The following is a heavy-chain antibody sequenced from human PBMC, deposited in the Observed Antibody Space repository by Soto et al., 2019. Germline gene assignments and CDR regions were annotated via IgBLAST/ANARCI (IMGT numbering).Heavy chain of an antibody. D-gene: IGHD5-18*01. Sequence: SETLSLTCTVSGGSISSYYWSWIRQPPGKGLEWIGYIYYSGSTNYNPSLKSRVTISVDTSKNQFSLKLSSVTAADTAVYYCARGAAMDYYYYGMDVWGQGTTVTVSS. CDR2: IYYSGST. V-gene: IGHV4-59*01. CDR1: GGSISSYY. J-gene: IGHJ6*02. CDR3: ARGAAMDYYYYGMDV.